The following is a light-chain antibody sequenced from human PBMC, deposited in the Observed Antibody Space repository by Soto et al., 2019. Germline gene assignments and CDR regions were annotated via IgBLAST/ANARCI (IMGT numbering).Light chain of an antibody. V-gene: IGKV3-11*01. CDR3: HQRQSWPRT. CDR2: LAS. J-gene: IGKJ1*01. Sequence: EIVLTQSPATLSSFPCDRVTLSCRASQAVNTRLAWYQHKPGQAPRLLIYLASNRAAGVPARFSGSGSGTDFTLTTSNVEPEDFAVYYCHQRQSWPRTFGQGTKVDIK. CDR1: QAVNTR.